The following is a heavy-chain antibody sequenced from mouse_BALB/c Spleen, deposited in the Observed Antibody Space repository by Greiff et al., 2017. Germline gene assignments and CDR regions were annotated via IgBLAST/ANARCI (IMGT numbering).Heavy chain of an antibody. J-gene: IGHJ3*01. CDR3: ARDGNYAWLAY. V-gene: IGHV5-17*02. Sequence: EVQLVESGGGLVQPGGSRKLSCAASGFTFSSFGMHWVRQAPEKGLEWVAYISSGSSTIYYADTVKGRFTISRDNPKNTLFLQMTSLRSEDTAMYYCARDGNYAWLAYWGQGTLVTVSA. CDR1: GFTFSSFG. D-gene: IGHD2-1*01. CDR2: ISSGSSTI.